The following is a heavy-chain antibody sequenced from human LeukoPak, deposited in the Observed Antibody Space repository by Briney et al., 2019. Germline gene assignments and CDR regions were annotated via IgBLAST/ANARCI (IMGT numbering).Heavy chain of an antibody. CDR2: ISGSGGSK. V-gene: IGHV3-23*01. J-gene: IGHJ4*02. D-gene: IGHD1-7*01. CDR1: GFTFSSYA. Sequence: GGSVRLSCAASGFTFSSYAMSGARHARGKGRECGSAISGSGGSKYYAGTVKGRFTISRDNSKNSLYLQMNRLRAEDTAVYYCAKGIRSITGTTLVYFDYWGQGTLVTVSS. CDR3: AKGIRSITGTTLVYFDY.